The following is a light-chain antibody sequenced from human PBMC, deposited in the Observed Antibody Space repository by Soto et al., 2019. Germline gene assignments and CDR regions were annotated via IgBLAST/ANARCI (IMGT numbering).Light chain of an antibody. V-gene: IGKV1-33*01. CDR1: QNINNY. J-gene: IGKJ5*01. Sequence: IQMTQYPSSLSASVGDRVTITCQASQNINNYLTWYQQKPGRAPKLLIYDASNLEAGVPSRFRGSGSGTDFTFTISRLQPEDIATYYCQQYENRPTFGQGTRLEIK. CDR3: QQYENRPT. CDR2: DAS.